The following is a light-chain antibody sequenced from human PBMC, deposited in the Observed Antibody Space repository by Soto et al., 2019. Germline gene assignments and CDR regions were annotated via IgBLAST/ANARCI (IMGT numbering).Light chain of an antibody. J-gene: IGKJ1*01. CDR2: GVS. CDR3: QQYGSSRT. Sequence: EILLTQSPGTLSLSRGESATLSCRASQSVSSNYLGWYQQRPGQAPRLLIYGVSSRATGIPDRFSGSGSGTDFTLTISRLEPEDFAVYYCQQYGSSRTFGQGTKVDIK. V-gene: IGKV3-20*01. CDR1: QSVSSNY.